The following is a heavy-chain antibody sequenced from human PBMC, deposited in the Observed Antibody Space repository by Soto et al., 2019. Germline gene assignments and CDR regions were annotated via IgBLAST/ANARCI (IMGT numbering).Heavy chain of an antibody. D-gene: IGHD3-22*01. CDR3: ARDGYGYDTSGYYLYDAFDI. CDR1: GGSVSSHY. J-gene: IGHJ3*02. V-gene: IGHV4-4*07. Sequence: SETLSLTCTVSGGSVSSHYWSWIRQAAGKGLEWIGRLYSTGSTNYNPSLRSRVTMSVGTSRNQFSLTLTSVTAADTAVYYCARDGYGYDTSGYYLYDAFDIWGQGTMVTVSS. CDR2: LYSTGST.